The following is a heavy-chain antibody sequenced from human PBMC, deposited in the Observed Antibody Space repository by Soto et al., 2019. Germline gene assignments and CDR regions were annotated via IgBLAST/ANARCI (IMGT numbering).Heavy chain of an antibody. Sequence: SETLSLTCTVSGGSISSSSYYWGWIRQPPGKGLEWVGSIYYSGSTYYNPSLKSRVTISVDTSKNQFSLKLSSVTAADTAVYYCARHRAQDGRGVIYYWGQGTLVTVSS. V-gene: IGHV4-39*01. CDR1: GGSISSSSYY. D-gene: IGHD3-3*01. CDR3: ARHRAQDGRGVIYY. CDR2: IYYSGST. J-gene: IGHJ4*02.